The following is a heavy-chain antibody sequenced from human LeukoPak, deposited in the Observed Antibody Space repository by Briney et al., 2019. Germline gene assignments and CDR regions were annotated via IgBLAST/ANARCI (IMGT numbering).Heavy chain of an antibody. CDR3: ARHRSHHGWFDP. Sequence: PSETLSLTCTASGDSISSRDYCWSWIRQPPGRGLEFVGCLYFSGSTYYNPSLNGRVTISVDTSKNQFSLNLYSMTAADTALYFCARHRSHHGWFDPWGQGTLVTVSS. J-gene: IGHJ5*02. D-gene: IGHD2-8*01. CDR1: GDSISSRDYC. V-gene: IGHV4-39*01. CDR2: LYFSGST.